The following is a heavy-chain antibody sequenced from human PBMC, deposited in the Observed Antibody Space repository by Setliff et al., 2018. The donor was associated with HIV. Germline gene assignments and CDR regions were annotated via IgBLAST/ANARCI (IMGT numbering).Heavy chain of an antibody. CDR2: ISASNGYT. V-gene: IGHV1-18*01. D-gene: IGHD6-19*01. Sequence: GASVKVSCKASGYTFSSYGISWVRQAPGQGLEWMGWISASNGYTDYAQKFQGRVTMTRNTSISTAYMELSSLRSEDTAVYYCARIAWPWWQWLVRSGKWYFDYWGQGTLVTVSS. CDR1: GYTFSSYG. J-gene: IGHJ4*02. CDR3: ARIAWPWWQWLVRSGKWYFDY.